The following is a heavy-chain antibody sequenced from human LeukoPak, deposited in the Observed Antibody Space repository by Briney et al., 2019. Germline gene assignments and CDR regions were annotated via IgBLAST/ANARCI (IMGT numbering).Heavy chain of an antibody. Sequence: SETLSLTCTVSGGSISNYFWSWIRQPPGRGLEWIGYIYESESTNYNPSLKSRVTISPDTSKKKFSLKLTSVTAADTAVYYCARSPPPFYDSSGYHYYYHMDVWGKGTTVTVSS. D-gene: IGHD3-22*01. CDR3: ARSPPPFYDSSGYHYYYHMDV. CDR2: IYESEST. CDR1: GGSISNYF. V-gene: IGHV4-59*01. J-gene: IGHJ6*03.